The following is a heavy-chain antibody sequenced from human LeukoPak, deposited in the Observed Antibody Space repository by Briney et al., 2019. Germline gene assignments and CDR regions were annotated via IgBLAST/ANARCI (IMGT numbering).Heavy chain of an antibody. D-gene: IGHD3-10*01. Sequence: GGSLRLSCAASGLSFSSYAMSWVRQAPGKGLEWVSDISSSADSTYYADSVKGRFTISRDNSKNMLYLQMHSLRAEDTAVYYCAKNGLWFGELLGDYWGQGTLVTVSS. J-gene: IGHJ4*02. V-gene: IGHV3-23*01. CDR1: GLSFSSYA. CDR3: AKNGLWFGELLGDY. CDR2: ISSSADST.